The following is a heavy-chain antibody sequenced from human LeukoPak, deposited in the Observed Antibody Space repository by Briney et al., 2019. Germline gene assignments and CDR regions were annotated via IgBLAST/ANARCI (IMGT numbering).Heavy chain of an antibody. J-gene: IGHJ4*02. CDR1: GFTFSNAW. D-gene: IGHD3-22*01. CDR2: IKSKTDGGTT. Sequence: GGSLRLSCAASGFTFSNAWMSWVRQAPGKGLEWVGRIKSKTDGGTTDYAAPVKGRFTTSRDDSKNTLYLQMNSLKTEDTAVYYCTTGTDSSGYSYFDYWGQGTLVTVSS. V-gene: IGHV3-15*01. CDR3: TTGTDSSGYSYFDY.